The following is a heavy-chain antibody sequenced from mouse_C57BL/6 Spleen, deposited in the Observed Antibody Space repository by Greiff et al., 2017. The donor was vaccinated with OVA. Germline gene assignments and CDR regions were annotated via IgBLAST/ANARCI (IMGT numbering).Heavy chain of an antibody. CDR2: ISYDGSN. J-gene: IGHJ2*01. D-gene: IGHD1-1*01. Sequence: VQLQESGPGLVKPSQSLSLTCSVTGYSITSGYYWNWIRQFPGNKLEWMGYISYDGSNNYNPSLKNRISITRDTSKNQFFLKLNSVTTEDTATYYCASFTTVVDYWGQGTTLTVSS. CDR3: ASFTTVVDY. CDR1: GYSITSGYY. V-gene: IGHV3-6*01.